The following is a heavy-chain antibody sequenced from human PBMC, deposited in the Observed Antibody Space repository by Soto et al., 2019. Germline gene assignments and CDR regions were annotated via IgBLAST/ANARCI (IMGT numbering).Heavy chain of an antibody. CDR3: AKARVNYDILSRGWVDWFAP. V-gene: IGHV3-30*18. D-gene: IGHD3-9*01. CDR2: ISYDGSNK. J-gene: IGHJ5*02. Sequence: WALRLFRAAPGFTFSPDRMRRICQTWGKGMVWVALISYDGSNKYYADSVKGRFTISRDNSQNTLYLQMSSQGSEDTALYYCAKARVNYDILSRGWVDWFAPWGQGTLVTDSS. CDR1: GFTFSPDR.